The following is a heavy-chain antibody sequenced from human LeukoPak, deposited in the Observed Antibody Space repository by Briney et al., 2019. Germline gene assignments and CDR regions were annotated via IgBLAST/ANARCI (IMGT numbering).Heavy chain of an antibody. Sequence: PSETLSLTCTVSGDSFSGGDFYWSWIHQPPGKGLEWIGYIYSSGSTHYNPSLKSRVTISVDTSKNQFSLKLSSVTAADTAVYYCARDGSAGNNWFDPWGQGTLVTVSS. CDR1: GDSFSGGDFY. V-gene: IGHV4-30-4*01. CDR2: IYSSGST. J-gene: IGHJ5*02. D-gene: IGHD6-13*01. CDR3: ARDGSAGNNWFDP.